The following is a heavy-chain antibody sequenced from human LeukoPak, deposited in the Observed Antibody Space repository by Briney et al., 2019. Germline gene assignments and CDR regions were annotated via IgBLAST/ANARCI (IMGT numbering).Heavy chain of an antibody. J-gene: IGHJ6*03. CDR1: GGSISSYY. Sequence: SETLSLTCTVSGGSISSYYWSWIRQPPGKGLEWIGYIYTSGSTNYNPSLKSRVTISVDTSKKQFSLKLSSVTDADTAVYYCARETYYIDVWGKGTTVNVSS. V-gene: IGHV4-4*09. CDR3: ARETYYIDV. CDR2: IYTSGST.